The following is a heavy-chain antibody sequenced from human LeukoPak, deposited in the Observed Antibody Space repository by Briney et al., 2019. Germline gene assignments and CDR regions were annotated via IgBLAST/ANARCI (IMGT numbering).Heavy chain of an antibody. CDR2: ISYDGSNK. D-gene: IGHD3-16*01. CDR3: AREDLIRVTSQGIPFSYYYYCMDV. CDR1: GFTFSSYA. Sequence: PGGSLTLSCAASGFTFSSYAMHWVRQAPGKGLEWVAVISYDGSNKYYADSVKGRFTISRDNSKNTLYLQMNSLRAEDTALYYCAREDLIRVTSQGIPFSYYYYCMDVWGKGTTVTVSS. V-gene: IGHV3-30*04. J-gene: IGHJ6*03.